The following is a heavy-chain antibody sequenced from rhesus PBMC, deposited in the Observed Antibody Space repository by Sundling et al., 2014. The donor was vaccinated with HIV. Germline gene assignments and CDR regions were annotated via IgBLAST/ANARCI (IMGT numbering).Heavy chain of an antibody. Sequence: QVQLQESGPGLVKPSATLSLTCAVSGDSIISGYGWTWVRQSPGKGLKWIATVYSSGTKYLNPSLQSRVTLSLDTSKNEVSVRLTSVTAADTAVYYCVRDLKYDSWYYYGLESWGQGVVVTVSS. CDR2: VYSSGTK. CDR3: VRDLKYDSWYYYGLES. V-gene: IGHV4-127*01. J-gene: IGHJ6*01. D-gene: IGHD3-28*01. CDR1: GDSIISGYG.